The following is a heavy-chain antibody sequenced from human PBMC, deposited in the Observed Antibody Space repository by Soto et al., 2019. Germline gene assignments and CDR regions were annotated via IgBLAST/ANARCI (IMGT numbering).Heavy chain of an antibody. V-gene: IGHV4-61*01. D-gene: IGHD3-3*01. CDR2: VYHTGRT. CDR3: ARDFAYFDS. Sequence: SETLSLTCTVSGGSFKSGSYSWNWIRQPPGKGLEWIGYVYHTGRTSYNPSLKSRVSISMDTSKNQFSLNLDSVTAADTAVYFCARDFAYFDSWGQGTLVTVSS. CDR1: GGSFKSGSYS. J-gene: IGHJ4*02.